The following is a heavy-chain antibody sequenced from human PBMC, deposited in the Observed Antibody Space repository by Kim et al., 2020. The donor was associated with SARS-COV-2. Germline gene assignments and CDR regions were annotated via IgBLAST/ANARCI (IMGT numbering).Heavy chain of an antibody. CDR3: ARSLRFYSSGYSDY. CDR1: GGTFSSYA. D-gene: IGHD3-22*01. J-gene: IGHJ4*02. V-gene: IGHV1-69*13. Sequence: SVKVSCKASGGTFSSYAISWVRQAPGQGLEWMGGIIPIFGTANYAQKFQGRVTITADESTSTAYMELSSLRSEDTAVYYCARSLRFYSSGYSDYWGQGTLVTVSS. CDR2: IIPIFGTA.